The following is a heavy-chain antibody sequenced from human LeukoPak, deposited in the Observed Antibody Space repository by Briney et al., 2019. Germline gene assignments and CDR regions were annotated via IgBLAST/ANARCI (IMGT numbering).Heavy chain of an antibody. CDR1: GFTFSSYW. V-gene: IGHV3-23*01. CDR3: SQLSTYYYYGMDV. J-gene: IGHJ6*02. Sequence: GGSLRLSCAASGFTFSSYWMHWVRQAPGKGLEWVSAISGSGGSTYYADSVKGRFTISRDNSKNTLYLQMNSLRAEDTAVYYCSQLSTYYYYGMDVWGQGTTVTVSS. CDR2: ISGSGGST. D-gene: IGHD5/OR15-5a*01.